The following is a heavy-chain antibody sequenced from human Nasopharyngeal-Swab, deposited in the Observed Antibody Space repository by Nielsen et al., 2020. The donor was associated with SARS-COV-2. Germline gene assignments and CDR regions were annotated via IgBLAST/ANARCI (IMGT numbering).Heavy chain of an antibody. V-gene: IGHV3-73*01. D-gene: IGHD6-13*01. J-gene: IGHJ5*02. CDR1: GFTFSGSA. CDR2: IRSKANSYAT. Sequence: GGSLRLSCAASGFTFSGSAMHWVRQASGKGLEWVGRIRSKANSYATAYAASVKGRFTISRDDSKNTAYLQMNSLKTEDMAVYYCTRTARAAAGWFDPWGQGTLVTVSS. CDR3: TRTARAAAGWFDP.